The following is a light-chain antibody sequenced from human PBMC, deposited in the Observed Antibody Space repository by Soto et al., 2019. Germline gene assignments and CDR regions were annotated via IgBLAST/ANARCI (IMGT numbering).Light chain of an antibody. Sequence: EIVMTQSPATLSVSPGERATLSCRPSQSISSRLAWYQQRPGQSPRLLIYSASARVTGIPARFSGSGSGTEFTLPISSLQSEDFALYYCQQSYTWPRTFGQGTKVEIK. J-gene: IGKJ1*01. CDR1: QSISSR. V-gene: IGKV3-15*01. CDR2: SAS. CDR3: QQSYTWPRT.